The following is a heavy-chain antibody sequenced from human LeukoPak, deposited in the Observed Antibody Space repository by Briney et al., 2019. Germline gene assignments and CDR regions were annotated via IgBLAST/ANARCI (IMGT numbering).Heavy chain of an antibody. Sequence: SETLSLTCTVSGGSISSYYWSWIRQPPGKGLEWIGYIYYSGSTNYNPSLKSRVTISVDTSKSQFSLKLSSVTAADTAVYYCARVGYYDILTGYGGYFDYWGQGTLVTVSS. CDR1: GGSISSYY. CDR3: ARVGYYDILTGYGGYFDY. J-gene: IGHJ4*02. CDR2: IYYSGST. V-gene: IGHV4-59*01. D-gene: IGHD3-9*01.